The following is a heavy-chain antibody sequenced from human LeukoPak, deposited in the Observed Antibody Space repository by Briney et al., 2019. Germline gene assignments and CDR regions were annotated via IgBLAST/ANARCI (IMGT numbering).Heavy chain of an antibody. CDR3: ARQGYSSSWPPLFDY. V-gene: IGHV5-51*01. CDR2: IYPGDSDT. J-gene: IGHJ4*02. Sequence: GESLKISCKGSGYSFTSYWIGWVRQMPGKGLERMGIIYPGDSDTRYSPSFQGQVTISADKSISTAYLQWSSLKASDTAMYYCARQGYSSSWPPLFDYWGQGTLVTVSS. CDR1: GYSFTSYW. D-gene: IGHD6-13*01.